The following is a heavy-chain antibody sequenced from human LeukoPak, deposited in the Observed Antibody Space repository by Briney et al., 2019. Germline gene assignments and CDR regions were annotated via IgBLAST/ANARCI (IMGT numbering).Heavy chain of an antibody. Sequence: GGSLRLSCAASGFTFSDRYMGWVRQAPGKGLAWVSYISSSSHYTNYEASVRGRFIISRDNARDSVYLQMNSLRVEDTAIYYCVTETTEGAKDYWGQGTLVTVSS. J-gene: IGHJ4*02. D-gene: IGHD1-14*01. V-gene: IGHV3-11*05. CDR1: GFTFSDRY. CDR3: VTETTEGAKDY. CDR2: ISSSSHYT.